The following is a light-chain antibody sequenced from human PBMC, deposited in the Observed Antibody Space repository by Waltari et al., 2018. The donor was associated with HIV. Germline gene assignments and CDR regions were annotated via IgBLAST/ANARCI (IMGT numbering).Light chain of an antibody. CDR1: TSNVGDTD. CDR3: TSWDDSLNGLV. Sequence: QSVLTQPPSASATPGQDVSISCSGSTSNVGDTDVNWYQHLPGMAPKLLIFGNDQRPSAVPDRFSASKSGTSASLAINGLQSEDEAHYYCTSWDDSLNGLVFGGGTKVTVL. CDR2: GND. J-gene: IGLJ2*01. V-gene: IGLV1-44*01.